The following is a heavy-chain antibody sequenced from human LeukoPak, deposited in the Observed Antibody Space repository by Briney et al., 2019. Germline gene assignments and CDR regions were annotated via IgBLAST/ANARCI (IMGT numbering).Heavy chain of an antibody. CDR2: ISGSGGNT. D-gene: IGHD3-22*01. V-gene: IGHV3-23*01. J-gene: IGHJ4*02. Sequence: GGSLRLSCAASGFTFSSYAMSGVPPAPGKGLVWGSAISGSGGNTYYTDSVKGRFTISRDNSKDTLYLQMNSLRAEDTAVYYCAKVKQGYYDSSGDLDYCGQGTLGTVSS. CDR1: GFTFSSYA. CDR3: AKVKQGYYDSSGDLDY.